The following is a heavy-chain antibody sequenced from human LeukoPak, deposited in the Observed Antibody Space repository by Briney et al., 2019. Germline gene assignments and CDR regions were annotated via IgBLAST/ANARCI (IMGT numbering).Heavy chain of an antibody. V-gene: IGHV3-7*01. CDR3: ARSMGNAWTLDI. Sequence: GGSLRLSCAASGFTFSNYWMGWVRQAPGKGLEWVANIKQETYYVDSVKGRFTISRDNPKNSLYLQMNSLRAEDTAVYYCARSMGNAWTLDIWGQGTMVTVSS. J-gene: IGHJ3*02. CDR2: IKQET. D-gene: IGHD2/OR15-2a*01. CDR1: GFTFSNYW.